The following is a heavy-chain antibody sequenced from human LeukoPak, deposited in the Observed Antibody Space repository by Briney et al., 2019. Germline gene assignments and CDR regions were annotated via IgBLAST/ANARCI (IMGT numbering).Heavy chain of an antibody. V-gene: IGHV3-21*01. J-gene: IGHJ3*02. Sequence: GGSLRLSCAASGFTFSSYSMNWVRQAPGKAPEWVSSISSSSSYIYYADSVKGRFTISRDNAKNSLYLQMNSLRAEDTAVYYCAREGYGDRLRAFDIWGQGTMVTVSS. D-gene: IGHD4-17*01. CDR2: ISSSSSYI. CDR1: GFTFSSYS. CDR3: AREGYGDRLRAFDI.